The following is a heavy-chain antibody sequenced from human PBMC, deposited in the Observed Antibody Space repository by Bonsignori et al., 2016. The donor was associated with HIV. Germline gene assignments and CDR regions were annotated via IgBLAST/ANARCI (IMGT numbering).Heavy chain of an antibody. CDR2: IPYDGNNA. Sequence: WIRQPPGKGLEWVAFIPYDGNNAHYAESVKGRFTISRDNSKNTLDVQMNSLRAEDTAVYYCATNYDSWSGLEDWGQGTLVTVSS. CDR3: ATNYDSWSGLED. V-gene: IGHV3-30*02. D-gene: IGHD3-3*01. J-gene: IGHJ4*02.